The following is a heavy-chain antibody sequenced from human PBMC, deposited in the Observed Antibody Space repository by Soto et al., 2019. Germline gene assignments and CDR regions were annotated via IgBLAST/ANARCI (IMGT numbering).Heavy chain of an antibody. CDR1: GFTFSSYA. CDR2: ISYDGSNK. J-gene: IGHJ1*01. CDR3: ARTQSSGWPMHILQH. V-gene: IGHV3-30-3*01. Sequence: QVQLVESGGGVVQPGRSLRLSCAASGFTFSSYAMHWVRQAPGKGLEWVAVISYDGSNKYYADSVKGRFTISRDNSKNTLYLQMNSLRAEDTAVYYCARTQSSGWPMHILQHWGQGILVTASS. D-gene: IGHD6-19*01.